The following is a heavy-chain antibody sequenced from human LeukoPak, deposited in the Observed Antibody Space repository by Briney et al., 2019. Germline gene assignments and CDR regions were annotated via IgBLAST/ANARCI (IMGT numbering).Heavy chain of an antibody. CDR2: INPNSGGT. Sequence: ASVKVSCKASGYTFTSYYMHWVRQAPGQGLEWMGWINPNSGGTNYAQKFQGRVTMTRDTSISTVYMELSRLRSDGTAVYCCAREPRGNFLEWLLEIWGQGTLVTVSS. V-gene: IGHV1-2*02. CDR1: GYTFTSYY. J-gene: IGHJ4*02. CDR3: AREPRGNFLEWLLEI. D-gene: IGHD3-3*01.